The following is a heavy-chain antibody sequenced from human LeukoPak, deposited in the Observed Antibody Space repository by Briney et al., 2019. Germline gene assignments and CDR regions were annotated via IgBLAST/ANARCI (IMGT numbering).Heavy chain of an antibody. V-gene: IGHV4-39*07. CDR3: ARAPEYSSASPLDY. CDR1: GGSISSSSYY. D-gene: IGHD6-6*01. Sequence: SETLSLTCTVSGGSISSSSYYWGWIRHPPGKGLEWFGSIYYSGSTYYNPSLKSRVTISVDTSKNQFSLKLSSVTAADTAVYCCARAPEYSSASPLDYWGQGTLVTVSS. J-gene: IGHJ4*02. CDR2: IYYSGST.